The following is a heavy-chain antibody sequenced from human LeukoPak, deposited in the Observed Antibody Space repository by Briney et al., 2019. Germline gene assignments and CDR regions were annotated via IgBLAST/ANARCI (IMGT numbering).Heavy chain of an antibody. Sequence: GASVKVSCKVSGYTLTELSMHWVRQAPGKGLEWMGGFDPEDGETIYAQKFQGRVTMTEDTSTDTAYMELSSLRSEDTAVYYCARGGYRDIAVLVAAITLSTFDGWGQGTLVTVSS. CDR2: FDPEDGET. CDR3: ARGGYRDIAVLVAAITLSTFDG. CDR1: GYTLTELS. D-gene: IGHD2-15*01. J-gene: IGHJ4*02. V-gene: IGHV1-24*01.